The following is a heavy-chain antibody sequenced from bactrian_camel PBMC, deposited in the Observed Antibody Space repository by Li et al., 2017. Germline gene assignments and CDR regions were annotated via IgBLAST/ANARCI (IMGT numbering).Heavy chain of an antibody. CDR2: IDTGDGST. CDR3: AARTDSDCGIWHLATAGYFRY. J-gene: IGHJ4*01. Sequence: HVQLVESGGGSALAGGSVRLSCAASGYTFNTYSWFRQAPGQQREGVAAIDTGDGSTYYLNSVEGRFTISHGNAKNTLYLQMNSLKPEDTAMYYCAARTDSDCGIWHLATAGYFRYWGQGTQVTVS. D-gene: IGHD2*01. CDR1: GYTFNTYS. V-gene: IGHV3S1*01.